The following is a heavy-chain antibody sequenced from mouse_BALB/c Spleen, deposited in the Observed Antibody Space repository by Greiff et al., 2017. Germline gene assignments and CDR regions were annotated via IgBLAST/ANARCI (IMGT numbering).Heavy chain of an antibody. Sequence: EVQLVESGAELVKPGASVKLSCTASGFNIKDTYMHWVKQRPEQGLEWIGRIDPANGNTKYDPKFQGKATITADTSSNTAYLQLSSLTSEDTAVYYCARCGYGNFMDYWGQGTSVTVSS. CDR2: IDPANGNT. V-gene: IGHV14-3*02. CDR3: ARCGYGNFMDY. CDR1: GFNIKDTY. D-gene: IGHD2-1*01. J-gene: IGHJ4*01.